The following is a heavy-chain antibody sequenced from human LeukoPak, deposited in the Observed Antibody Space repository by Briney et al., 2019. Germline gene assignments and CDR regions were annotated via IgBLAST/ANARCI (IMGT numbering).Heavy chain of an antibody. J-gene: IGHJ4*02. D-gene: IGHD4-23*01. V-gene: IGHV3-23*01. CDR3: AKDRGGNSGFDY. CDR2: ISGSGGST. Sequence: GGSLRLSCAASGFTFSSYAMSWVRQAPGKGLEWVSAISGSGGSTYYADSVKGRFTISGDNSKNTLYLQMNSLRAEDTAVYYCAKDRGGNSGFDYWGQGTLVTVSS. CDR1: GFTFSSYA.